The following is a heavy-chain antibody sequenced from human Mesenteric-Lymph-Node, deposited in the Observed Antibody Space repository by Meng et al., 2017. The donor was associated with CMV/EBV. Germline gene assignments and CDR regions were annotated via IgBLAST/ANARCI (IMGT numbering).Heavy chain of an antibody. CDR3: ARGYYDFWSGYSYDAFDI. Sequence: GESLKISCAASGFTFSSYAMHWVRQAPGKGLEWVAVISYDGSNKYYTDSVKGRFTISRDNSKNTLYLQMNSLRAEDTAVYYCARGYYDFWSGYSYDAFDIWGQGTMVTVSS. CDR1: GFTFSSYA. J-gene: IGHJ3*02. V-gene: IGHV3-30*04. D-gene: IGHD3-3*01. CDR2: ISYDGSNK.